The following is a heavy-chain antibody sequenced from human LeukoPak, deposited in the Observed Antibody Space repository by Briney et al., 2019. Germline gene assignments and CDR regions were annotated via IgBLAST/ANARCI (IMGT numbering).Heavy chain of an antibody. Sequence: SQTLSLTCTVSGGSISSGGYYWSWIRQHPGKGLEWIGYIYYSGSTYYNPSLKSRVTISVDTSKNQFSLKPSSVTAADTAVYYCARGTVLRYFDWLLQYYFDYWGQGTLVTVSS. J-gene: IGHJ4*02. CDR1: GGSISSGGYY. CDR3: ARGTVLRYFDWLLQYYFDY. D-gene: IGHD3-9*01. V-gene: IGHV4-31*03. CDR2: IYYSGST.